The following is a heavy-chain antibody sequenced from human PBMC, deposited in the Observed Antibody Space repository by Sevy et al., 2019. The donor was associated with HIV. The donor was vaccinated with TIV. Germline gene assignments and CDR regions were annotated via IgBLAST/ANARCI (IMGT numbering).Heavy chain of an antibody. CDR2: IYYSGNT. CDR1: SGSLDNYY. J-gene: IGHJ4*03. Sequence: SETLSLTCSVSSGSLDNYYWYWIRQTPGKGLEWLGLIYYSGNTNYNPSLKSRVTMSIDTSRNQFSLRLDSLTAADTAVYYCARRAFLGDYFESWGQGILVTVSS. CDR3: ARRAFLGDYFES. D-gene: IGHD3-16*01. V-gene: IGHV4-59*08.